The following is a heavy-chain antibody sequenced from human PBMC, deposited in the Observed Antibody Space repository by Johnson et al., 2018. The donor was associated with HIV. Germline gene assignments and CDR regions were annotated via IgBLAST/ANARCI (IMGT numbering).Heavy chain of an antibody. J-gene: IGHJ3*02. CDR1: GFTFNFHW. D-gene: IGHD3-10*01. V-gene: IGHV3-7*05. CDR3: SRESGHFGVSAFDM. Sequence: VQLVESGGGLVQPGGSRRLSCAGSGFTFNFHWMTWVRQAPGKGLEWVAIIKEDGGETYYVDSVKGRFTISRDNANNLLYLQMSSLRVEDTAVYYFSRESGHFGVSAFDMWGQGTMVTVSS. CDR2: IKEDGGET.